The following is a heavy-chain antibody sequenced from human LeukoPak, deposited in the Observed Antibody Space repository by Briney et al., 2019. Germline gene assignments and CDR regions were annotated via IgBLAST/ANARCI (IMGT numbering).Heavy chain of an antibody. V-gene: IGHV3-21*01. Sequence: PGGSLRLSCAASGFTFSSYSMNWVRQAPGKGLEWVSSISSSSSYIYYADSVKGRFTISRDNAKNSLYLQMNSLRAEDTAVYYCARDRVPVALRVDYWGQGTLVTVSS. D-gene: IGHD6-19*01. CDR1: GFTFSSYS. J-gene: IGHJ4*02. CDR3: ARDRVPVALRVDY. CDR2: ISSSSSYI.